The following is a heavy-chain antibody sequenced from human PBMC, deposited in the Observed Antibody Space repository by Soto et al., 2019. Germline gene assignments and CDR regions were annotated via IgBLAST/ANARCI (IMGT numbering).Heavy chain of an antibody. CDR1: VYTFATYW. V-gene: IGHV5-51*01. J-gene: IGHJ1*01. Sequence: GESLKISSESSVYTFATYWIRWFRQVPVKGLEWVAIIYPSDSTTIYSPSFQGQVTISADKSISTAYLQWTSLKASDTAIYYCSKFKYSTSVRYLQHWGQGTPVTVSS. CDR2: IYPSDSTT. CDR3: SKFKYSTSVRYLQH. D-gene: IGHD6-6*01.